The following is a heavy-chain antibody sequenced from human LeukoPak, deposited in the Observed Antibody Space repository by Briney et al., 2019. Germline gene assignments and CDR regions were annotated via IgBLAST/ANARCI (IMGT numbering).Heavy chain of an antibody. J-gene: IGHJ4*02. V-gene: IGHV1-69*04. Sequence: SVTVSCKASGGTFSSYAISWVRQAPGQGLEWMGRIIPIFGIANYAQKFQGRVTITADKSTSTAYMELSSLRSEDTAVYYCARGAYDSSGYRFDYWGQGTLVTVSS. CDR1: GGTFSSYA. CDR3: ARGAYDSSGYRFDY. CDR2: IIPIFGIA. D-gene: IGHD3-22*01.